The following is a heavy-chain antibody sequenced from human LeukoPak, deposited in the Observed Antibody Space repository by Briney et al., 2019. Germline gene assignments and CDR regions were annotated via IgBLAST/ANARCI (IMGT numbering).Heavy chain of an antibody. V-gene: IGHV3-72*01. CDR2: SRNKAKGYST. D-gene: IGHD3-16*01. Sequence: GGSLRLSCAASGFTFSSYSMNWVRQAPGKGLEWVGRSRNKAKGYSTEYAASVKGRFTISRDDSKNSLYLQMNTLKTEDTAVYYCARLRLGEANFDYWGQGTLVTVSS. CDR1: GFTFSSYS. J-gene: IGHJ4*02. CDR3: ARLRLGEANFDY.